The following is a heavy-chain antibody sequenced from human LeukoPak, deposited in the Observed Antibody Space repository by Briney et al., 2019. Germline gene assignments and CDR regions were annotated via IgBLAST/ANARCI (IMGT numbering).Heavy chain of an antibody. CDR1: GFTFSSYS. V-gene: IGHV3-21*01. CDR3: ARHLRYCSSTSCYIYYYMDV. CDR2: ISSSSSYI. Sequence: GGSLRLSCAASGFTFSSYSMNWVRQAPGKGLEWVSSISSSSSYIYYADSVKGRFTISRDNAKNSLYLQMNSLRAEDTAVYYCARHLRYCSSTSCYIYYYMDVWGKGTTVTVSS. J-gene: IGHJ6*03. D-gene: IGHD2-2*02.